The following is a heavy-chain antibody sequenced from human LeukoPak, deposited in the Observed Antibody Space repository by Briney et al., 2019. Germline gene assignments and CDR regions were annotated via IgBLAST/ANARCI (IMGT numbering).Heavy chain of an antibody. CDR3: ARRVYGDRPYWYFDL. V-gene: IGHV5-51*01. CDR1: GYSFTSYW. CDR2: IYPGDSDT. Sequence: GESLKISCKGSGYSFTSYWIGWVRQLPGKGLEWMGIIYPGDSDTRYSPSFQGQVTISADKSISTVYLQWSSLKASDTAMYYCARRVYGDRPYWYFDLWGRGTLVTVSS. J-gene: IGHJ2*01. D-gene: IGHD4-17*01.